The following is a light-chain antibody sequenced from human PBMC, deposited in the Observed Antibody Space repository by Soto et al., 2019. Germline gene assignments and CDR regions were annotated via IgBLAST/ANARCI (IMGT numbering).Light chain of an antibody. J-gene: IGKJ5*01. CDR2: AAS. CDR1: QGISSY. CDR3: QQYGSPIT. Sequence: IQLTQSTSFLSPSVGDRVTITCRASQGISSYLAWYQQKPGKAPKLLIYAASTLQSGVPSRFSGSGSGTDFTLTISRVEPDDFAVYYCQQYGSPITVGQGTRLEI. V-gene: IGKV1-9*01.